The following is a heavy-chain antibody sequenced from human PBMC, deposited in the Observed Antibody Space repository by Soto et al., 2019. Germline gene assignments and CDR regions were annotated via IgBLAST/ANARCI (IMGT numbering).Heavy chain of an antibody. CDR3: TLHFSVYDVSGYFCDY. J-gene: IGHJ4*02. D-gene: IGHD3-22*01. CDR1: GGSISSSSYY. CDR2: IYYSGST. Sequence: SETLSLTCTVSGGSISSSSYYWGWIRQPPGKGLEWIGSIYYSGSTYYNPSLKSRVTISVDTSKNQFSLKLSSVTAADTAVYCCTLHFSVYDVSGYFCDYWGQGTLVTVSS. V-gene: IGHV4-39*01.